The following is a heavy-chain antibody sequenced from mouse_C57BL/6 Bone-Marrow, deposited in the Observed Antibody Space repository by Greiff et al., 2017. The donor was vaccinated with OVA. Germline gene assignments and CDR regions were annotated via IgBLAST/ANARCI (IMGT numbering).Heavy chain of an antibody. V-gene: IGHV1-43*01. Sequence: VQLQQSGPELVKPGASVKISCKASGYSFTGYYMHWVKQSSEKSLEWIGEINPSTGGTSSNQKFQGKATLTLDKSSSTAYMQLKSLTSEDSSVYYCADYYGSSAFAYWGQGTLVTVSA. D-gene: IGHD1-1*01. J-gene: IGHJ3*01. CDR3: ADYYGSSAFAY. CDR2: INPSTGGT. CDR1: GYSFTGYY.